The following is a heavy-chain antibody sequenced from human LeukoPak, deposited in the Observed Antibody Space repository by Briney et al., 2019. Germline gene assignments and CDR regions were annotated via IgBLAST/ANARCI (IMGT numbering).Heavy chain of an antibody. CDR1: GYTFTGYY. D-gene: IGHD3-3*01. CDR3: ALEDYDFWSGYYTEGWFDP. Sequence: GASVKVSCKASGYTFTGYYMHWVRQAPGQGLEWMGWINPNSGGTNYAQKFQGRVTMTRDTSISTAYMELSRLRSDDTAVYYCALEDYDFWSGYYTEGWFDPWGQGTLVTVSS. V-gene: IGHV1-2*02. J-gene: IGHJ5*02. CDR2: INPNSGGT.